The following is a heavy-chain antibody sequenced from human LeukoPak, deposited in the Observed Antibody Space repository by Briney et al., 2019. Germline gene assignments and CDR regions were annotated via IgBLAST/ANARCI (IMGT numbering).Heavy chain of an antibody. Sequence: RGSLRLSCAASGFTFSDHYMDWVRQAPGKGLEWVGRTRNKANSYTTEYAASVKGRFAISRDDSKNSLFLQMNSLKTEDSAVYYCASSGYDYRFFENWGQGTLVTVSS. J-gene: IGHJ4*02. CDR1: GFTFSDHY. V-gene: IGHV3-72*01. D-gene: IGHD5-12*01. CDR2: TRNKANSYTT. CDR3: ASSGYDYRFFEN.